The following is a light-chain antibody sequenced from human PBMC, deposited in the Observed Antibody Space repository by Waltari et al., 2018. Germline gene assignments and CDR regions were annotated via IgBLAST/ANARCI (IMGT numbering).Light chain of an antibody. CDR2: GAS. V-gene: IGKV3-20*01. CDR3: QKYDRLPAT. CDR1: QSVSSV. Sequence: SGRASQSVSSVLACYQRKPCQAPRLLIYGASTRATGIPDMFSGSGSGTDFSLTISRLEPEDFAVYYCQKYDRLPATFGQGTKVEIK. J-gene: IGKJ1*01.